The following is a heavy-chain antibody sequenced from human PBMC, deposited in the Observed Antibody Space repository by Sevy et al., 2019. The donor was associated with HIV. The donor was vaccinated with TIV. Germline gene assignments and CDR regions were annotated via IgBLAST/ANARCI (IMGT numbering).Heavy chain of an antibody. D-gene: IGHD3-22*01. CDR3: ARVGVETYYYDSSGAFDI. CDR2: ISSSGSTI. Sequence: GGSLRLSCAASGFTFSDYYMSWIRQAPGKGLEWVSYISSSGSTIYYAYSVKGRFTISRDNAKNSLYLQMNSLRAEDTAVYYCARVGVETYYYDSSGAFDIWGQGTMVTVSS. V-gene: IGHV3-11*01. CDR1: GFTFSDYY. J-gene: IGHJ3*02.